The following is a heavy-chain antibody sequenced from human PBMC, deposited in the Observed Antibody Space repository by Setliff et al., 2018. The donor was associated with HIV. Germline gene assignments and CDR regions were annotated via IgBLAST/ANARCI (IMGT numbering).Heavy chain of an antibody. CDR2: IYTSGDT. V-gene: IGHV4-59*08. D-gene: IGHD3-22*01. CDR1: GGSISSYY. J-gene: IGHJ2*01. Sequence: PSETLSLTCTVSGGSISSYYWSWIRQPPGKGLEWIGYIYTSGDTNYNPSLKSRVTISADMSKNQFSLKLSSVTAADTAVYYCARHQGKYYDSSGYSGWFFDLWGRGTLVTVSS. CDR3: ARHQGKYYDSSGYSGWFFDL.